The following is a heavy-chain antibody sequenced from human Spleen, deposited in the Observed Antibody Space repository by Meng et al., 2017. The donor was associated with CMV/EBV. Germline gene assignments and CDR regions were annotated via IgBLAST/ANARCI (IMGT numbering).Heavy chain of an antibody. D-gene: IGHD2-8*02. CDR3: ARGHSTSYWHGMDV. V-gene: IGHV1-69*05. CDR2: IIAIFGSA. J-gene: IGHJ6*02. Sequence: SVKVSCKASGGTLSRYAISWVRQAPGQGLEWMGGIIAIFGSANHAQKFQGRVTITTDESTSTAYMELRSLRSEDTAVYYCARGHSTSYWHGMDVWGQGTTVTVSS. CDR1: GGTLSRYA.